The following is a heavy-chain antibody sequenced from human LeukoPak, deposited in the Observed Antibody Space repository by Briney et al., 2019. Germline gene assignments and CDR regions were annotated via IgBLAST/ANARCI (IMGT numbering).Heavy chain of an antibody. J-gene: IGHJ4*02. CDR1: GYTFTSYD. D-gene: IGHD3-3*01. V-gene: IGHV1-8*01. CDR2: MNPNSGNT. CDR3: ARTNPRITIFGVVIDAPGAHDY. Sequence: ASVKVSCKASGYTFTSYDINWVRQATGQGLEWMGWMNPNSGNTGYAQKFQGRVTMTRNTSISTAYMELSSLRSEDTAVYYRARTNPRITIFGVVIDAPGAHDYWGQGTLVTVSS.